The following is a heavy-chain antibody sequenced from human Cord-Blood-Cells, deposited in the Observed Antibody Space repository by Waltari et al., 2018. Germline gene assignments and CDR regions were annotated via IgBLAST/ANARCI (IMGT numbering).Heavy chain of an antibody. CDR2: INHSGST. CDR1: GGSFSGYY. V-gene: IGHV4-34*01. CDR3: ARTGAQLDYYYYYMDV. Sequence: QVQLQQWGAGLLKPSETLSLTCAVYGGSFSGYYWSWIRQPPGKGLEWIGEINHSGSTNYTPSLKGRVTISVDTAKNQFSLKLSSGTAADTAVYYCARTGAQLDYYYYYMDVWGKGTTVTVSS. J-gene: IGHJ6*03. D-gene: IGHD6-13*01.